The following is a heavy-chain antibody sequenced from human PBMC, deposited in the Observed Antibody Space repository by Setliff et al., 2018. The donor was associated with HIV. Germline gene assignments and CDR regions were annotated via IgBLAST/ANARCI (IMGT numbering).Heavy chain of an antibody. CDR3: ARGRKRDGYNFYYYYMDV. Sequence: PSETLSLTCTVSGGSMSTYYWSWIRQPPGKGLEWIGYIYTSGSTSYNPSLRSRVTISVDTSKNQFSLKLSSVTAADTAVYYCARGRKRDGYNFYYYYMDVWDKGTTVTVS. V-gene: IGHV4-4*08. J-gene: IGHJ6*03. D-gene: IGHD5-12*01. CDR1: GGSMSTYY. CDR2: IYTSGST.